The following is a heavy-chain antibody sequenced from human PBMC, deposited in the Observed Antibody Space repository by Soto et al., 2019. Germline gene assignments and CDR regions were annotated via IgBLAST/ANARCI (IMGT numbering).Heavy chain of an antibody. CDR2: IYYSGST. V-gene: IGHV4-39*01. J-gene: IGHJ4*02. CDR3: AGLTRGSGSKHFDD. D-gene: IGHD3-10*01. Sequence: QLQLQESGPGLVKPSETLSLNCTVSGGSISTSRYYWVWIRQPPGKGLGWIRSIYYSGSTYYNPSLKSRVTISVDTSKDQFSLKLNSVTAANRAVYDCAGLTRGSGSKHFDDWGQGTLVTVSS. CDR1: GGSISTSRYY.